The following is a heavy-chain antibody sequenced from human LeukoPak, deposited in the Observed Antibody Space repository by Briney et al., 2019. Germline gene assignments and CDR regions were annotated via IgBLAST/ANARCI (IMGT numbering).Heavy chain of an antibody. D-gene: IGHD3-10*01. CDR3: ARDAYYGSGFDY. CDR2: ISSSSSSI. Sequence: GGSLRLSCAASGFTFSSYYINWVRQAPGKGLEWVSSISSSSSSIYYADSVKGRFTISRDNAKNSLHLQMNSLRAEDTAVYYCARDAYYGSGFDYWGQGTLVTVSS. J-gene: IGHJ4*02. CDR1: GFTFSSYY. V-gene: IGHV3-21*01.